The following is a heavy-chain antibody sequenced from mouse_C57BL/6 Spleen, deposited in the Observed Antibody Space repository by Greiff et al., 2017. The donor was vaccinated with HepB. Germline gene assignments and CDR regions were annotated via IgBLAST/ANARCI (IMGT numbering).Heavy chain of an antibody. CDR1: GFTFSDYG. J-gene: IGHJ2*01. V-gene: IGHV5-17*01. CDR3: ARPSITAEFDY. D-gene: IGHD1-1*01. CDR2: ISSGSSTI. Sequence: DVMLVESGGGLVKPGGSLKLSCAASGFTFSDYGMHWVRQAPEKGLEWVAYISSGSSTIYYADTVKGRFTISRDNAKNTLFLQMTSLRSEDTAMYYCARPSITAEFDYWGQGTTLTVSS.